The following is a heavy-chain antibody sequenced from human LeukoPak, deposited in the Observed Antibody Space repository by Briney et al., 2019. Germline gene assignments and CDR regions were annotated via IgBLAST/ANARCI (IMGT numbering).Heavy chain of an antibody. CDR2: IYTSGST. J-gene: IGHJ4*02. D-gene: IGHD3-9*01. CDR3: ARIRVLRYFDWLATFDY. CDR1: GGSISSYY. Sequence: SETLSLTCTVSGGSISSYYWSWIRQPAGKGLEWIGRIYTSGSTNYNPSLKSRVTISVDTSKNQFSLKLSSVTAADTAVYYCARIRVLRYFDWLATFDYWGQGTLVTVSS. V-gene: IGHV4-4*07.